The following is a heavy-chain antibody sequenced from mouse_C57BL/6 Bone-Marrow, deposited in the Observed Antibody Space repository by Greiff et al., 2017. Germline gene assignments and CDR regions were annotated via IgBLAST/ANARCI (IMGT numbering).Heavy chain of an antibody. Sequence: VQLQQPGAELVRPGTSVKLSCKASGYTFTSYWMHWVKQRPGQGLEWIGVIDPSDSYTNYNQKFKGKATLTVDTSSSTAYMQLSSLTSEDSAVYYCARSDYDSDYWGQGTTRTVSS. CDR3: ARSDYDSDY. J-gene: IGHJ2*01. CDR1: GYTFTSYW. D-gene: IGHD2-4*01. V-gene: IGHV1-59*01. CDR2: IDPSDSYT.